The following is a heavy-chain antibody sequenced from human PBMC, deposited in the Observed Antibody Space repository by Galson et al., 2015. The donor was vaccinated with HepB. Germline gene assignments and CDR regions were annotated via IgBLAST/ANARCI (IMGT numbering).Heavy chain of an antibody. J-gene: IGHJ6*03. CDR2: ISAHNGNT. CDR1: GYTFTNYG. CDR3: ARGDIVVVPAAVGGGYYYYMDA. Sequence: SVKVSCKASGYTFTNYGISWVRQAPGQGLEWMGWISAHNGNTNYAQKIQGRVTVTTDTSTSTAYMELRSLRSDDTAVYYCARGDIVVVPAAVGGGYYYYMDAWGKGTTVTVSS. D-gene: IGHD2-2*01. V-gene: IGHV1-18*01.